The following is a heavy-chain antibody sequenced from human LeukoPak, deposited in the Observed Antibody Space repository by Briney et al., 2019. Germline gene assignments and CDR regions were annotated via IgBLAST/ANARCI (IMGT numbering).Heavy chain of an antibody. V-gene: IGHV4-38-2*01. Sequence: SETLSLTCAVSGYSISSGYYWGWIRQPPGKGLEWIGSIYHSGSTYYDPSLKSRATISVDTSKNQFSLKLSSVTAADTAVYYCASANYDFWSGAGSNWFDPWGQGALVTVSS. CDR3: ASANYDFWSGAGSNWFDP. CDR2: IYHSGST. CDR1: GYSISSGYY. J-gene: IGHJ5*02. D-gene: IGHD3-3*01.